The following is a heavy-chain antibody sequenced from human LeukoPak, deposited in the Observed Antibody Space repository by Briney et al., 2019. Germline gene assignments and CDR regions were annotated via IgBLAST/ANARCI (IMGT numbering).Heavy chain of an antibody. CDR1: GDTFVSSA. CDR2: ITPIFGPT. J-gene: IGHJ4*02. V-gene: IGHV1-69*13. Sequence: SVKVSCKATGDTFVSSAFSWVRQAPGQGFEWMGGITPIFGPTNYAQKFQGRVTIIADEATRTVFMELSSLRSEDTAVYYCARGSVSYFEYWGQGTLVTVSS. D-gene: IGHD2-8*01. CDR3: ARGSVSYFEY.